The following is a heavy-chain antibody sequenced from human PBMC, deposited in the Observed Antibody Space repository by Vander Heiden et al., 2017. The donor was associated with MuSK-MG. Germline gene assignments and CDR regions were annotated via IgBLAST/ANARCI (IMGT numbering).Heavy chain of an antibody. Sequence: QVQLVQSGAEVKKPGSSVKVSCKASGGTFSSYAISWVRQAPGQGLEWMGRIIPILGIANYAQKLKGRVTRSADKSTSTAYMELISLRSEDTAVYYCARGSPVYNGCDHTPTVEYFKHWGQGTLVTVSS. V-gene: IGHV1-69*04. J-gene: IGHJ1*01. D-gene: IGHD2-8*01. CDR3: ARGSPVYNGCDHTPTVEYFKH. CDR2: IIPILGIA. CDR1: GGTFSSYA.